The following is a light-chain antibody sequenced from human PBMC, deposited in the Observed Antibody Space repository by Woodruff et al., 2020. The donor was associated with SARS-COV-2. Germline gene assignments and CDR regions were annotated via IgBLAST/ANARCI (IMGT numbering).Light chain of an antibody. CDR2: WAS. CDR3: QQYYSTPPT. CDR1: QSVLYSSNNKNY. Sequence: LGERATINSKSSQSVLYSSNNKNYLAWYQQKPGQPPKLLIYWASTRESGVPDRFSGSGSGTDFTLTISSLQAEDVAVYYCQQYYSTPPTF. V-gene: IGKV4-1*01. J-gene: IGKJ1*01.